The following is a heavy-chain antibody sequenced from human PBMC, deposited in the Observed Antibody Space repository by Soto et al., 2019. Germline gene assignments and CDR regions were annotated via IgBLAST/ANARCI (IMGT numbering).Heavy chain of an antibody. J-gene: IGHJ3*02. CDR3: ARADAGWLGYAFDI. Sequence: SETLSLTCIVSGGSISNYYWSWIRQPPGKGLEWIGYIYYSGSTNYNPSLKSRVTISVDTSKNQFSLKLSSVTAADTAVYYCARADAGWLGYAFDIWGQGTMVTVSS. CDR1: GGSISNYY. D-gene: IGHD3-22*01. CDR2: IYYSGST. V-gene: IGHV4-59*08.